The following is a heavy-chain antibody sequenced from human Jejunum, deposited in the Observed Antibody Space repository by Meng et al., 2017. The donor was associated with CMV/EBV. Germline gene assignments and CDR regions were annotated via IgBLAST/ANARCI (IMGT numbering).Heavy chain of an antibody. CDR1: GFTFDGYA. CDR2: INWKGNSK. CDR3: ARIPDKYSTGWYYFDS. J-gene: IGHJ4*02. V-gene: IGHV3-20*01. Sequence: SGFTFDGYAMSWVRQAPGKGLEWVSGINWKGNSKNYAESVEGRFTISRDNAKNSLYLQMNNLRPEDTALYHCARIPDKYSTGWYYFDSWGQGNLVTVSS. D-gene: IGHD6-19*01.